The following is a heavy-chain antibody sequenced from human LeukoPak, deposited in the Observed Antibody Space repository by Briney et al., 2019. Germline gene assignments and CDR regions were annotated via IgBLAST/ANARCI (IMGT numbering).Heavy chain of an antibody. CDR1: GFTFSSYA. V-gene: IGHV3-30*04. D-gene: IGHD2/OR15-2a*01. Sequence: GGSLRLSCAASGFTFSSYAMHWVRQAPGKGLEWVAVISYDGSNKYYADSVKGRFTISRDNSKNTVYLQVNNLRAEDTAVYYCVGFYETDWGRGTLVTVSS. CDR2: ISYDGSNK. CDR3: VGFYETD. J-gene: IGHJ4*02.